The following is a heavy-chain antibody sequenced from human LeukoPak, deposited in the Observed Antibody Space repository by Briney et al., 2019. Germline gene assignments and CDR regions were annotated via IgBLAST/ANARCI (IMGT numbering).Heavy chain of an antibody. CDR3: ARVGPLRDYDFWGGYRRGPLDY. Sequence: PGGSLRLSCAASGFTFSSYWMSWVRQAPGKGLEWVANINQHGSEKYYVDSLKGRFTISRDNAKNSLYLQMNSLRAEDTAVYYCARVGPLRDYDFWGGYRRGPLDYWGQGTLVTVSS. V-gene: IGHV3-7*03. J-gene: IGHJ4*02. D-gene: IGHD3-3*01. CDR2: INQHGSEK. CDR1: GFTFSSYW.